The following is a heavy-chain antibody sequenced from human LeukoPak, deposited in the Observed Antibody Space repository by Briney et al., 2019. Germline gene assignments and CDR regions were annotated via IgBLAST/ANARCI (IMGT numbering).Heavy chain of an antibody. CDR1: GDSVSSNSAA. D-gene: IGHD3-22*01. V-gene: IGHV6-1*01. Sequence: SQTLSLTCAISGDSVSSNSAAWNWIRQSPSRGLEWLGRTYYRSKWYNDYAVSVKSRITINPDTSKNQFSLQLNSATPEDTAVYYCARDSPIYDSSGYPHPAFDIWGQGTMVTVSS. J-gene: IGHJ3*02. CDR2: TYYRSKWYN. CDR3: ARDSPIYDSSGYPHPAFDI.